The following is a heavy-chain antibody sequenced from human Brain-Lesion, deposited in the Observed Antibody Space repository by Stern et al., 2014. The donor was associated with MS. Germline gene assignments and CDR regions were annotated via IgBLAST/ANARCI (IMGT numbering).Heavy chain of an antibody. J-gene: IGHJ4*02. V-gene: IGHV3-9*01. D-gene: IGHD1-14*01. CDR2: ISWNSGTI. CDR1: GFTFDDYA. CDR3: ARDITGSSAYFAY. Sequence: EVHLVESGGDLVQPGRSLRLSCAAFGFTFDDYAMHWVRQAPGKGLEWVAGISWNSGTIGYADSVKGRFTTSRDNASSSLYLQMNSLRPEDTALYYCARDITGSSAYFAYWGQGTLVTVSS.